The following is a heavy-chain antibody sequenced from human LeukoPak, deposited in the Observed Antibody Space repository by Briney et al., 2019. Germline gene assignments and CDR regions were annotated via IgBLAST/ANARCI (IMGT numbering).Heavy chain of an antibody. Sequence: NPGRSLRLSCAASGFTFSSYGMHWVRQAPGKGLEWVSSISSSSSYIYYADSLKGRFTISRDNAKSSLFLQMNSLRAEDTAVYYCAREGDGYNYVRYWGQGTLVTVSS. CDR3: AREGDGYNYVRY. J-gene: IGHJ4*02. CDR2: ISSSSSYI. D-gene: IGHD5-24*01. CDR1: GFTFSSYG. V-gene: IGHV3-21*01.